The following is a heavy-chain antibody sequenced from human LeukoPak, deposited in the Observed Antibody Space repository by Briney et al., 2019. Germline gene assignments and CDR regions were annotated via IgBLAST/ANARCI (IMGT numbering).Heavy chain of an antibody. D-gene: IGHD2-15*01. Sequence: GGSLRLSCAASGFTFSSNSMNWVRQAPGKGLEWVSSISSSSSYIYYADSVKGRFTISRDNAKNSLYLQMNSLRAEDTAVYYCHIVVVVAAQIIDYWGQGTLVTVSS. V-gene: IGHV3-21*01. J-gene: IGHJ4*02. CDR3: HIVVVVAAQIIDY. CDR1: GFTFSSNS. CDR2: ISSSSSYI.